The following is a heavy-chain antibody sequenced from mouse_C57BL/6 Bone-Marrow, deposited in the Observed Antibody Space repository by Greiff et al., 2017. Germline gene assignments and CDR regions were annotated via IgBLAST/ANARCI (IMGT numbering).Heavy chain of an antibody. Sequence: QVQLQQPGAELVKPGASVKMSCKASGYTFTSYWITWVKQRPGQGLEWIGDIYPGSGSTNYNEKFKSKATLTVDTSSSTAYLPLSSLTSEDSAVYYCAREGVYDYLDYWGQGTTLTVSS. CDR2: IYPGSGST. J-gene: IGHJ2*01. D-gene: IGHD2-4*01. V-gene: IGHV1-55*01. CDR3: AREGVYDYLDY. CDR1: GYTFTSYW.